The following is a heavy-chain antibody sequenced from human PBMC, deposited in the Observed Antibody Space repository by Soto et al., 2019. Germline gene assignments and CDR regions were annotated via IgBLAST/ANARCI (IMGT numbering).Heavy chain of an antibody. CDR3: ARHCSGGSCYPESAFDI. Sequence: GASVKVSCKATGYTFTSYAMHWVRQAPGERLEWMGWINAGNGNTKYSQKFQGRVTITRDTSASTAYMELSSLRSEDTAVYYCARHCSGGSCYPESAFDIWGQGTMVTVSS. D-gene: IGHD2-15*01. CDR2: INAGNGNT. J-gene: IGHJ3*02. V-gene: IGHV1-3*01. CDR1: GYTFTSYA.